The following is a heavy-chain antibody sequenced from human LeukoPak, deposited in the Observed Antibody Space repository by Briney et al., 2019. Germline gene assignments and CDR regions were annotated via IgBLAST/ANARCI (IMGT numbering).Heavy chain of an antibody. V-gene: IGHV3-23*01. CDR2: ISGSGGST. CDR3: ANNFYDSSGYWSYFDY. J-gene: IGHJ4*02. CDR1: GFTFSSYA. D-gene: IGHD3-22*01. Sequence: GGSLRLSCAASGFTFSSYAMSWVRQAPGKGLEWVSAISGSGGSTYYADSVKGRFTISRDNSKNTLYLQMNSLRAEDTAVYYCANNFYDSSGYWSYFDYWGQGTLVTVSS.